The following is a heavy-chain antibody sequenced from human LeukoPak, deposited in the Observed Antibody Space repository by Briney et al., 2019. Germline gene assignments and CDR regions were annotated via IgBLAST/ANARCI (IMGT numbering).Heavy chain of an antibody. CDR3: SRGGRHWNDYYVDY. CDR1: GGSFSGYF. V-gene: IGHV4-34*01. D-gene: IGHD1-1*01. CDR2: IKHSGRT. Sequence: PSETLSHTRAVSGGSFSGYFWSWIRPPPRKGLEWIAEIKHSGRTNYNPSLKSRVTISVDTSENQFSLKQSSVTAADTAVYYCSRGGRHWNDYYVDYWGQVTLVTFS. J-gene: IGHJ4*02.